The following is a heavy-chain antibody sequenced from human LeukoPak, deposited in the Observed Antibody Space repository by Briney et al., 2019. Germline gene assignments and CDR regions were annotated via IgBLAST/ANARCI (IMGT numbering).Heavy chain of an antibody. D-gene: IGHD5-12*01. CDR1: GFTFDDYA. Sequence: GGSLRLSCAASGFTFDDYAMHWVWQAPGKGLEWVSGISWNSGSIGYADSVKGRFTISRDNAKNSLYLQMNSLRAEDTALYYCAKDMDIVATTYYFDYWGQGTLVTVSS. CDR3: AKDMDIVATTYYFDY. J-gene: IGHJ4*02. CDR2: ISWNSGSI. V-gene: IGHV3-9*01.